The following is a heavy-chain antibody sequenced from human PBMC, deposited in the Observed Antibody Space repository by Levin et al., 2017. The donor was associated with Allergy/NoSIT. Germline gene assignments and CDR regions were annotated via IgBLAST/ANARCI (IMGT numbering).Heavy chain of an antibody. V-gene: IGHV1-69*01. CDR3: ARDGGYCSGGSCYLFGY. D-gene: IGHD2-15*01. CDR2: IIPIFGTA. J-gene: IGHJ4*02. CDR1: GGTFSSYA. Sequence: KISCKASGGTFSSYAISWVRQAPGQGLEWMGGIIPIFGTANYAQKFQGRVTITADESTSTAYMELSSLRSEDTAVYYCARDGGYCSGGSCYLFGYWGQGTLVTVSS.